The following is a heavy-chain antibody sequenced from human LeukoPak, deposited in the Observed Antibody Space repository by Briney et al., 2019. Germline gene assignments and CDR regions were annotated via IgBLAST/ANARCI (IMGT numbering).Heavy chain of an antibody. Sequence: SETLSLTCAVYGGSFSGYYWRWLRQPPGKGREWIGEINHSGSTNYNPSLKSRVTISVDTSKNQFSLKLSSVTAADTAVYYCARGRGGSLHYYGSGSPRPFDYWGQGTLVTVSS. D-gene: IGHD3-10*01. V-gene: IGHV4-34*01. J-gene: IGHJ4*02. CDR2: INHSGST. CDR1: GGSFSGYY. CDR3: ARGRGGSLHYYGSGSPRPFDY.